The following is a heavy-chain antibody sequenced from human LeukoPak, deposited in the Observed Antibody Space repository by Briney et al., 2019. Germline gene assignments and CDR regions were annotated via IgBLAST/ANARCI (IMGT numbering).Heavy chain of an antibody. CDR2: ISSSGSTI. Sequence: GGSLRLSCAASGFNFSSYEMNWVRQAPGKGLEWVSYISSSGSTIYYADSVRGRFTISRDNAKNSLYLQMNSLRAEDTAVYYCAELGITMIGGVWGKGTTVTISS. J-gene: IGHJ6*04. D-gene: IGHD3-10*02. CDR3: AELGITMIGGV. CDR1: GFNFSSYE. V-gene: IGHV3-48*03.